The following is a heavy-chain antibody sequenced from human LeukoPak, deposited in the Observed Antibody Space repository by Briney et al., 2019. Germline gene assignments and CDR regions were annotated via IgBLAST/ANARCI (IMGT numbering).Heavy chain of an antibody. J-gene: IGHJ3*01. CDR2: IYPGDSDT. V-gene: IGHV5-51*01. CDR3: AGRANTCQYFFAYDV. Sequence: GESLKISCKASGDGSSYYWIGWVRQMSGKGLEWVGTIYPGDSDTRYNPSFQGQVTISADKSINTAYLQWNSLKASDTAMYYCAGRANTCQYFFAYDVWGQATMVSV. D-gene: IGHD2/OR15-2a*01. CDR1: GDGSSYYW.